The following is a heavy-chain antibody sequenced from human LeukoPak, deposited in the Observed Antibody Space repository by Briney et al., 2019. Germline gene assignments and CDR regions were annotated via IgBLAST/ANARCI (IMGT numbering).Heavy chain of an antibody. Sequence: ASVKVSCKASGYTFTSYGINWVRQAPGQGLEWMGWISACNGDTNYAQKLQGRVTMTTDTSTSTAYMELRSLRSDDTAVYYSARVNDILTGFYTSDYWGQGTLVTVSS. J-gene: IGHJ4*02. CDR2: ISACNGDT. CDR3: ARVNDILTGFYTSDY. V-gene: IGHV1-18*04. CDR1: GYTFTSYG. D-gene: IGHD3-9*01.